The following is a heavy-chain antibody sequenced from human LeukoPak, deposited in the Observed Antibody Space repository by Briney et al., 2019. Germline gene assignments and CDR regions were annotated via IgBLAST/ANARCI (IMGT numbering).Heavy chain of an antibody. CDR2: INPNSGGT. CDR1: GYTFTGYY. Sequence: ASVKVSCKASGYTFTGYYMHWVRQAPGQGLEWMGWINPNSGGTNYAQKFQGRVTMTRDTSISTAYMELRSLRSDDTAVYYCARGIIYGDYRQDYWGQGTLVTVSS. J-gene: IGHJ4*02. D-gene: IGHD4-17*01. V-gene: IGHV1-2*02. CDR3: ARGIIYGDYRQDY.